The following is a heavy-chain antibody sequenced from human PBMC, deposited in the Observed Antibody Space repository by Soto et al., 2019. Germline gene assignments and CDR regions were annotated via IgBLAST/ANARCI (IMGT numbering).Heavy chain of an antibody. D-gene: IGHD4-4*01. CDR1: GFSFSSAW. CDR2: IKSKSDGGTT. CDR3: TTDRFYSPVDP. V-gene: IGHV3-15*01. J-gene: IGHJ5*02. Sequence: PGGSLRLSCAASGFSFSSAWMSWVRQTPEKGLEWVGQIKSKSDGGTTDYAAPVKGRFTITRDDSENTLYLQMNSLKTEDTAVYYCTTDRFYSPVDPWGQGTQVTVSS.